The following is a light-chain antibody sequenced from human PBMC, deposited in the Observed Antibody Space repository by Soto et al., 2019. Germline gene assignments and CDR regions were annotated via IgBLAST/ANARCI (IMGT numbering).Light chain of an antibody. V-gene: IGKV3-20*01. CDR3: QHYDGSPRT. J-gene: IGKJ2*01. CDR1: QSVKSNY. Sequence: ETVLTQSPGTVSLSPGERATLSCRTSQSVKSNYLSWYQQKPAQAPRLLIYGVFNRATGIPDWFSGSWSGTDFTLTISGLEPEDSAVYYRQHYDGSPRTFGQGTKLEIK. CDR2: GVF.